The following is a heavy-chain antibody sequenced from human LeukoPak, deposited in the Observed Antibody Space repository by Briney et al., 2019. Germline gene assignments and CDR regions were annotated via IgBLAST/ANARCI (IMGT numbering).Heavy chain of an antibody. D-gene: IGHD3-22*01. CDR2: ISYDGSNK. Sequence: GGSLRLSCVVSGLTFENVWMNWVRQAPGKGLEWVAVISYDGSNKYYADSVKGRFTISRDNSKNTLYLQMNSLRAEDTAVYYCAMQGDYYDSSGSYDYWGQGTLVTVSS. CDR3: AMQGDYYDSSGSYDY. J-gene: IGHJ4*02. V-gene: IGHV3-30-3*01. CDR1: GLTFENVW.